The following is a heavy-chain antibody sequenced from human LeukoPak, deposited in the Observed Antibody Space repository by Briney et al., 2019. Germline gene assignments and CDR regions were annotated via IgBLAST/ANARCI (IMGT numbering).Heavy chain of an antibody. J-gene: IGHJ5*02. D-gene: IGHD1-14*01. CDR1: GGSVSSGSYY. Sequence: SETLSLTCTVSGGSVSSGSYYWSWIRQPPGKGLEWIGYIYYSGSTNYNPSLKSRVTISVDTSKNQFSPKLSSVTAADTAVYYCARVPSPGGWFDPWGQGTLVTVSS. CDR2: IYYSGST. V-gene: IGHV4-61*01. CDR3: ARVPSPGGWFDP.